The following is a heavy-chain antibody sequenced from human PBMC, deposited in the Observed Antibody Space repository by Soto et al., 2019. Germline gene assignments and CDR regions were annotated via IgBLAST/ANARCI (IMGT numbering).Heavy chain of an antibody. CDR3: ARGRYGDY. V-gene: IGHV1-18*01. CDR1: GYAFTTYG. D-gene: IGHD1-1*01. CDR2: IGAHNGNT. J-gene: IGHJ4*02. Sequence: QVHLVQSGAEVKKPGASVKVSCKGSGYAFTTYGITWVRQAHGQGLEWMGWIGAHNGNTNYAQKRPGRVPVTRDTSTSTAYMELRSLTSDDTAVYYCARGRYGDYWRQGALVNVSS.